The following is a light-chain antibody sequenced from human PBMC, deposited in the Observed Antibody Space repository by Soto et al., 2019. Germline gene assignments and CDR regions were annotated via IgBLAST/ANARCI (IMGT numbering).Light chain of an antibody. CDR3: QQYGTSLP. V-gene: IGKV3-20*01. J-gene: IGKJ5*01. Sequence: PGERATLSCRASQSVSSSYLAWYQQKPGQAPRLLIYGASTRATGIPDRFSGSGSGTDFTLTISRLEPKDFAVYYCQQYGTSLPFGQGTRLEIK. CDR1: QSVSSSY. CDR2: GAS.